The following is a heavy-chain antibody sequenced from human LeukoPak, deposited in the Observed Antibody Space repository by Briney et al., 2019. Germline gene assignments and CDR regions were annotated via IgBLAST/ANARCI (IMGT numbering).Heavy chain of an antibody. V-gene: IGHV3-23*01. CDR3: AKERSMSSSTLLVGDY. Sequence: GGSLRLSCAASGFTFSTYAMSWVRQAPGKGLEWVSAISGSGSSTYYADSVKGRFTISRDNSKNTLYLQMNSLRAEDTAVYYCAKERSMSSSTLLVGDYWGQGILVTVSS. D-gene: IGHD2-2*01. CDR2: ISGSGSST. J-gene: IGHJ4*02. CDR1: GFTFSTYA.